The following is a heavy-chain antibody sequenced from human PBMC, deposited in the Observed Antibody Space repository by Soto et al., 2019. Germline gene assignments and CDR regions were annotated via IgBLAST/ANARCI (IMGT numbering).Heavy chain of an antibody. CDR1: GYTFTSYG. CDR3: ARDVGSVRFLEWLFAPGRDV. D-gene: IGHD3-3*01. Sequence: ASVKVSCKASGYTFTSYGISWVRQAPGQGLEWMGWISAYNGNTNYAQKLQGRVTMTTDTSTSTAYMELRSLRSDDTAVYYCARDVGSVRFLEWLFAPGRDVWGQGTTGTVSS. V-gene: IGHV1-18*04. CDR2: ISAYNGNT. J-gene: IGHJ6*01.